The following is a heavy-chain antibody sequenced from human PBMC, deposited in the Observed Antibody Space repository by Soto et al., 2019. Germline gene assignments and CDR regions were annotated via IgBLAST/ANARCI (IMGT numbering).Heavy chain of an antibody. D-gene: IGHD2-21*02. J-gene: IGHJ4*02. CDR3: TRKKCIGDCYLFDY. CDR1: GYTFNTYG. V-gene: IGHV1-18*01. CDR2: INTDSGNP. Sequence: RASVKVSCKASGYTFNTYGINWVRQAPGQGLEWMGWINTDSGNPSYAQKFQGRVSMTRDTSSGTAYMEMRSLTSDDTAVYYCTRKKCIGDCYLFDYWGQGTLVTVSS.